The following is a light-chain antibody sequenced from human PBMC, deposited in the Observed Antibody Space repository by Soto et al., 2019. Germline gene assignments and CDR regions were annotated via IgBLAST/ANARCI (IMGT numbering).Light chain of an antibody. V-gene: IGLV1-51*01. J-gene: IGLJ1*01. CDR3: GTWDSSLSAYV. CDR2: DNS. Sequence: QSVLTQPPSVSAAPGQKVTISCSGSTSNIGNDFVSWYQHLPGSAPKLVIFDNSKRPSGIPDRLSASKSGTSATLGITGLQTGDEAEYYCGTWDSSLSAYVFGTGTKVTVL. CDR1: TSNIGNDF.